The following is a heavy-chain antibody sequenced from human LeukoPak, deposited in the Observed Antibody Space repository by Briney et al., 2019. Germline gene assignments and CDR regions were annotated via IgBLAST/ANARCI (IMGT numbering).Heavy chain of an antibody. D-gene: IGHD6-19*01. J-gene: IGHJ4*01. CDR2: ISSSGGST. V-gene: IGHV3-23*01. CDR3: AREQSGGWLLVDY. CDR1: GFTFSSYA. Sequence: GGSLRLSCAASGFTFSSYAMTWVRQAPGKGLEWVSSISSSGGSTYYADSVRGRFTISRDNSKNTLYLQMNSLRVEDTAIYYCAREQSGGWLLVDYWGQAPWSPSPQ.